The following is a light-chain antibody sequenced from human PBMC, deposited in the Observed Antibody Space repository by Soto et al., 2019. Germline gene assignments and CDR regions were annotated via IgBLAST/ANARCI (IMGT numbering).Light chain of an antibody. Sequence: DIQMTQSPSTLSGSVGDRVTITCRASQGISSYLGWYQQKPGKAPNLLIYAASTLQSGVPSRFSGGGSGTDFTLTISRLQPEDFATYYCQQVYVYPSTFGGGTKVDIK. V-gene: IGKV1-9*01. CDR1: QGISSY. CDR3: QQVYVYPST. CDR2: AAS. J-gene: IGKJ4*01.